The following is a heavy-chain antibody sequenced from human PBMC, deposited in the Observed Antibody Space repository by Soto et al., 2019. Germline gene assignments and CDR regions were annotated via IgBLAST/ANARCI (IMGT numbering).Heavy chain of an antibody. V-gene: IGHV3-23*01. Sequence: RHSCAVAEGSSSSCAMSWVSKDQGKGLKWVSVISGSGGSTNYADSVKGRFTISRDNSNNTLYLGMNSLRAEDTVIYYCVRSHDHFGLDVWCQGTKVTVSS. D-gene: IGHD3-10*01. CDR2: ISGSGGST. CDR1: EGSSSSCA. CDR3: VRSHDHFGLDV. J-gene: IGHJ6*02.